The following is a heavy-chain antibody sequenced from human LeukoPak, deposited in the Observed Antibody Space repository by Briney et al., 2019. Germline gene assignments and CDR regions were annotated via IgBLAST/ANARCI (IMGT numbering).Heavy chain of an antibody. V-gene: IGHV1-46*01. CDR3: ARDRLAASWYAFDY. CDR1: GYTFTSYY. CDR2: INPGGGGT. Sequence: GASMKVSCKASGYTFTSYYMHWVRQAPGQGLEWMGIINPGGGGTSYAQKFQGRVTMTRDTSTSTLYMELSSLTSEDTAVYYCARDRLAASWYAFDYWGQGTLVTVSS. J-gene: IGHJ4*02. D-gene: IGHD6-13*01.